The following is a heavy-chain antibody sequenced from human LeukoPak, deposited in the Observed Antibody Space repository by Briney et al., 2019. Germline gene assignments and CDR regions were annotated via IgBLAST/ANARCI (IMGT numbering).Heavy chain of an antibody. Sequence: GASVKVSCTASGYTFTNYGVTWVRQAPGQGLEWMGWISIYNGNTNYVQKLQGRVTMTTDTSTSTAYMELRSLRFDDTAVYYCARAVVYDNVWGSYPTDYWGQGTLVTVSS. J-gene: IGHJ4*02. D-gene: IGHD3-16*01. V-gene: IGHV1-18*01. CDR2: ISIYNGNT. CDR3: ARAVVYDNVWGSYPTDY. CDR1: GYTFTNYG.